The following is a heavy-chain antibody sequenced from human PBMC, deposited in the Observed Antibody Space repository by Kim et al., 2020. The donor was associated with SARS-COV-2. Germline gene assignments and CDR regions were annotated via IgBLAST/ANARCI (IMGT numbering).Heavy chain of an antibody. D-gene: IGHD1-26*01. J-gene: IGHJ3*02. V-gene: IGHV3-33*01. CDR3: ARDDMGELLVSHAFDI. CDR2: IWYDGSNK. CDR1: GFTFSSYG. Sequence: GGSLRLSCAASGFTFSSYGMHWVRQAPGKGLEWVAVIWYDGSNKYYADSVKGRFTISRDNSKNTLYLQMNSLRAEDTAVYYCARDDMGELLVSHAFDIWGQGTMVTVSS.